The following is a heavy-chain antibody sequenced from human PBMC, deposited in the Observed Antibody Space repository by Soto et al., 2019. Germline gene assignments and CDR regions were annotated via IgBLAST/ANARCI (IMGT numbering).Heavy chain of an antibody. CDR3: VRSRSGAVPDSFAY. J-gene: IGHJ4*02. V-gene: IGHV3-30*04. CDR1: GFMFSRYA. CDR2: ISKDGSVI. D-gene: IGHD3-10*01. Sequence: QVQLVESGGGVVPPGRSLRLSCAASGFMFSRYAMHWVRQAPGKGLEWVAVISKDGSVIYYADSVKGRFTISRDKSKNMLYLQLNSLRDEDTAVFHCVRSRSGAVPDSFAYWGQGTLVTVAS.